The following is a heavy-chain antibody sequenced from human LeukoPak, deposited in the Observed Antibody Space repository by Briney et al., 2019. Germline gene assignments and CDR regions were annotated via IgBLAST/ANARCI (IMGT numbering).Heavy chain of an antibody. CDR1: GFAFSSFG. CDR3: ARDCVYCTRATCSSHLPEPPSLDY. D-gene: IGHD2-2*01. J-gene: IGHJ4*02. Sequence: GGSLRLSCAASGFAFSSFGMHWVRQAPGKGLEWVALISYDGNNKYYPDSVKGRFTISRDNSKNTLYLQMNSLRADDTAVYYCARDCVYCTRATCSSHLPEPPSLDYWGQGTLVTASS. CDR2: ISYDGNNK. V-gene: IGHV3-30*03.